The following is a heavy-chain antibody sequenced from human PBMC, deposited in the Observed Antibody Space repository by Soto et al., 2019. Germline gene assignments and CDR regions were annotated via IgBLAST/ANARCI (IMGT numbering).Heavy chain of an antibody. V-gene: IGHV1-2*02. CDR3: ARGYCSSTSCYPPKYYYYYGMDV. Sequence: ASVKVSCKASGYTFTGYYMHWVRQAPGQGLELMGWINPNSGGTNYAQKFQGRVTMTRDTSISTAYMELSRLRSDDTAVYYCARGYCSSTSCYPPKYYYYYGMDVWGQGTTVTVSS. D-gene: IGHD2-2*01. CDR2: INPNSGGT. J-gene: IGHJ6*02. CDR1: GYTFTGYY.